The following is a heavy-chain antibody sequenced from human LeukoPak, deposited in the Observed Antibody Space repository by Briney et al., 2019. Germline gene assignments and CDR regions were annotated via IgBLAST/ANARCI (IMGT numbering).Heavy chain of an antibody. CDR2: IYATGNA. D-gene: IGHD3-10*01. CDR1: GGSMSDHY. J-gene: IGHJ6*03. Sequence: SETLSLTCAVSGGSMSDHYWSWIRQTPGTTLEWIGYIYATGNANYSPSLKGRVTISLDTSKNHFSLRLRSVTAADTALYYCARHFRRDYPDSGSSQYFHYIDVWGKGTTVVVSS. V-gene: IGHV4-4*09. CDR3: ARHFRRDYPDSGSSQYFHYIDV.